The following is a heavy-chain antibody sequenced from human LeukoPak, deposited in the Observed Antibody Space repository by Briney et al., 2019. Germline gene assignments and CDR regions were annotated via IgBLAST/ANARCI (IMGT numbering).Heavy chain of an antibody. CDR2: VHYSGST. D-gene: IGHD1-26*01. J-gene: IGHJ6*03. CDR1: GGSMTSYF. V-gene: IGHV4-59*01. Sequence: PSETLSLTCSVSGGSMTSYFWSWIRQAPGKGLEHIGYVHYSGSTNYNPSLKSRLTISVDTSKRQFFLRLTSVTAADTAVYYCARGYSTGSKRFSMYSNMDVWGKGTTVTVSS. CDR3: ARGYSTGSKRFSMYSNMDV.